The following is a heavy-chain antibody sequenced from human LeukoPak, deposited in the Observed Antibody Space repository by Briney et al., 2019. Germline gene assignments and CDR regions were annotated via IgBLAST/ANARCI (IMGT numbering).Heavy chain of an antibody. CDR3: ARGGDYDKEAFDI. CDR1: GGSVSSGRCY. J-gene: IGHJ3*02. CDR2: IYYSGST. Sequence: SGTLSLSCTVSGGSVSSGRCYWIWMRPPPGKELEWIGYIYYSGSTNYHPSLKSRVTISVDTSKNQFSLKLSSVTAADTAVYYCARGGDYDKEAFDIWGQGTMVTVPS. D-gene: IGHD3-22*01. V-gene: IGHV4-61*01.